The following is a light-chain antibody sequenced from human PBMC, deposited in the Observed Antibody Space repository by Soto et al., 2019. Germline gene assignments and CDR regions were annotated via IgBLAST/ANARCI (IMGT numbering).Light chain of an antibody. CDR3: QHRRNWPWT. CDR1: QSVSSY. CDR2: DAF. V-gene: IGKV3-11*01. Sequence: EIVLTQSPATLSLSPGERATLSCRASQSVSSYLAWYQQKPGQAPRLLIYDAFNRATGIPARFSGSGSGTDFTLTISSLEPEDFVVYYCQHRRNWPWTFAQGTKVEIK. J-gene: IGKJ1*01.